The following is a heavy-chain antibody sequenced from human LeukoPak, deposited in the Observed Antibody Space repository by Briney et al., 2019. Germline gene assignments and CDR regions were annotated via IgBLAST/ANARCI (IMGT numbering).Heavy chain of an antibody. V-gene: IGHV4-31*03. D-gene: IGHD3-16*02. CDR1: GGSISSGDYY. J-gene: IGHJ4*02. Sequence: PSETLSLTCTVSGGSISSGDYYWSWVRQHPWKGLEWIGYIYYSGSTHYNPSLKSRVTISVDTSKNQFSLKLSSMTAADTAVYYCARGIISRRYYFECWGQGTLVTVSS. CDR3: ARGIISRRYYFEC. CDR2: IYYSGST.